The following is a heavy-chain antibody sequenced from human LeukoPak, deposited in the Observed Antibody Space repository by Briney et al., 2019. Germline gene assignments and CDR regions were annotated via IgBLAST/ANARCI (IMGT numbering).Heavy chain of an antibody. Sequence: WMVGIIPIFGTANYAQKFPGTVTITTDEFTSTAYMQLTSLRSEDTAVYYCARAVDLGWFDPWGQGTLVTVSS. V-gene: IGHV1-69*05. CDR3: ARAVDLGWFDP. CDR2: IIPIFGTA. D-gene: IGHD7-27*01. J-gene: IGHJ5*02.